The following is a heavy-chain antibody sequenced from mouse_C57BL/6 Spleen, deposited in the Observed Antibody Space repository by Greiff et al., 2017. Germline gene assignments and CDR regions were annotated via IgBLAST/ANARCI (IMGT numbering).Heavy chain of an antibody. CDR1: GFSLTSYG. Sequence: VQLVESGPGLVQPSQSLSITCTASGFSLTSYGVHWVRQSPGKGLEWLGVIWSGGSTDYNAAFISRLSNSKDNSKSQVFFKMNSLQADDTAIDYCARKCDDLAGAMDYWGQGTSVTVSS. CDR2: IWSGGST. D-gene: IGHD2-12*01. CDR3: ARKCDDLAGAMDY. V-gene: IGHV2-2*01. J-gene: IGHJ4*01.